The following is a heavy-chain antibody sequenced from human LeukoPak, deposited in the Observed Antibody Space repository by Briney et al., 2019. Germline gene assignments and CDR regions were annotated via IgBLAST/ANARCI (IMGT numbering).Heavy chain of an antibody. CDR1: GGSISSYY. CDR3: ASGRAFDFNY. V-gene: IGHV4-59*01. J-gene: IGHJ4*02. Sequence: SETLSLTCTASGGSISSYYWSWIRQPPGRGLEWIGYIYYTGSTNYNPSLKSRVTISVDTSKNQFPLKLSSVTAADTAVYYCASGRAFDFNYWGQGTLVTVSS. D-gene: IGHD1-26*01. CDR2: IYYTGST.